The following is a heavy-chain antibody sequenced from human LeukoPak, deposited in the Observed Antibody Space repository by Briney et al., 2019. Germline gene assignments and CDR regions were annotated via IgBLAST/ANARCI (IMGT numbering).Heavy chain of an antibody. V-gene: IGHV3-33*01. CDR3: ARWGIVGHDALDL. Sequence: PGGSLRLSCAGSGFTFSRYGMHWVRQAPGKGLEWVALIRYDGNDHWYGDSAKGRFTISRDNSKDTVYLQMDSLRDEDTAVYYCARWGIVGHDALDLWGQGTMVTVSS. CDR1: GFTFSRYG. J-gene: IGHJ3*01. CDR2: IRYDGNDH. D-gene: IGHD1-26*01.